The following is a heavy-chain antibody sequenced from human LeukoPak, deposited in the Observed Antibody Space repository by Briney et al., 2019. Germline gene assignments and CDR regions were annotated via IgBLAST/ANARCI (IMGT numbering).Heavy chain of an antibody. CDR2: TYNSGRT. J-gene: IGHJ5*02. CDR3: ARGAIAVAGNWFDP. CDR1: GGSISDYH. V-gene: IGHV4-59*01. D-gene: IGHD6-19*01. Sequence: SETLSLTCTVSGGSISDYHWSWIRQPPGKGLEYIGYTYNSGRTFYNPSLKSRVTISADTSKKQFSLKLTSVTAADTAVYYCARGAIAVAGNWFDPGGQGTLVTVSS.